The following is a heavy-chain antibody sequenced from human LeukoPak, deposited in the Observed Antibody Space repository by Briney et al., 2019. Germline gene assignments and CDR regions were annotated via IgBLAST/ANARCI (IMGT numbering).Heavy chain of an antibody. J-gene: IGHJ4*02. V-gene: IGHV3-23*01. D-gene: IGHD2-2*01. Sequence: GGSLRLSCAASGFTFSSYAMSWVRQAPDKGLEWVSAISGSDGSTYYADSVKGRLTISRDDSQNTLYLQMNSLSAEDTAVYYCAKVETSGGANCYALDYWGQGTLVTVSS. CDR2: ISGSDGST. CDR3: AKVETSGGANCYALDY. CDR1: GFTFSSYA.